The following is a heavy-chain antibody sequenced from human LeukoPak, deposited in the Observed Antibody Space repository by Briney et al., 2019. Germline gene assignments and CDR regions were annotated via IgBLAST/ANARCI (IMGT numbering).Heavy chain of an antibody. CDR2: IIPIFATA. Sequence: SVKVSCTASGGTFSNYAISWVRQAPGQGLEWMGGIIPIFATANYAQKFQGRVTIAADESTSTVYMELSNLRSEDTAVYYCARDSEVRRNLWHYWGQGTLVTVSS. D-gene: IGHD3-10*01. CDR3: ARDSEVRRNLWHY. V-gene: IGHV1-69*13. CDR1: GGTFSNYA. J-gene: IGHJ4*02.